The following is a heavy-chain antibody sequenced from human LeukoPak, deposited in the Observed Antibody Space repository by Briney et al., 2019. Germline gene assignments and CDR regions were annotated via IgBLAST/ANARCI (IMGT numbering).Heavy chain of an antibody. V-gene: IGHV4-34*01. CDR3: ARSGYSGSDFNY. Sequence: PSETLSLTCTVSAGSISSYYWSWIRQPPGKGLEWIGEINHSGSTNYNPSLKSRVTISVDTSKNQFSLNLSSVTAADTAVYYCARSGYSGSDFNYWGQGTLVTVSS. J-gene: IGHJ4*02. D-gene: IGHD5-12*01. CDR1: AGSISSYY. CDR2: INHSGST.